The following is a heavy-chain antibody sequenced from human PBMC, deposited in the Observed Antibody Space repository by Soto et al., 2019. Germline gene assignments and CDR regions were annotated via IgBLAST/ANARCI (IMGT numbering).Heavy chain of an antibody. V-gene: IGHV3-30*18. Sequence: QVQLVESGGGVVQPGSFLRLSCATSGFTFSYYGLHWVRQAPGRGLEWVAVISYDGRKKNYVDSVKGRFTVSRDKSTNTLYLQMTDLRPEDTAVYFCANSRLASSETYGMDVWGPGTTVTVSS. CDR2: ISYDGRKK. J-gene: IGHJ6*02. D-gene: IGHD6-19*01. CDR1: GFTFSYYG. CDR3: ANSRLASSETYGMDV.